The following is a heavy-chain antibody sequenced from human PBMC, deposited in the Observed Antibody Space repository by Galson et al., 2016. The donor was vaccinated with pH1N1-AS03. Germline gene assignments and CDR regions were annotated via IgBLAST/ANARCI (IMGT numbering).Heavy chain of an antibody. CDR1: GYTFTNYG. Sequence: SVKVSCKASGYTFTNYGISWVRQAPGQGLEYMGWIGTYTIYAQKLQGGVTMTTDTSTSTAYMELRSLRSDDTAVYYCARSGSGSFHEGDFWGQGTLVSVSS. D-gene: IGHD3-10*01. CDR2: IGTYT. V-gene: IGHV1-18*01. CDR3: ARSGSGSFHEGDF. J-gene: IGHJ4*02.